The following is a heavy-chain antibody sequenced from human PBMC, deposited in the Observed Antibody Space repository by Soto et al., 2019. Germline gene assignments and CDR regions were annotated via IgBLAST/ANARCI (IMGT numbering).Heavy chain of an antibody. CDR3: AKSTYDFWSGFDY. CDR1: GFTFSSYA. V-gene: IGHV3-23*01. D-gene: IGHD3-3*01. Sequence: VRSLRLSCAASGFTFSSYAMSWVRQAPGKGLEWVSAISGSGGSTYHADSVKGRFTISRDNSKNTLYLQMNSLRAEDTAVYYCAKSTYDFWSGFDYWGQGILVTVSS. CDR2: ISGSGGST. J-gene: IGHJ4*02.